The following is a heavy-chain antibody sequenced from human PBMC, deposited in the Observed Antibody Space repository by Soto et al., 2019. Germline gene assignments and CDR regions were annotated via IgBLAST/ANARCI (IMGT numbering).Heavy chain of an antibody. CDR1: GFTFSSYA. CDR2: ISYDGSNK. Sequence: GGSLRLSCAASGFTFSSYAMHWVRQAPGKGLEWVAVISYDGSNKYYADSVKGRFTISRDNSKNTLYLQMNSLRAEDTAVYYCAREYGGYDGWGQGTLVTVSS. J-gene: IGHJ4*02. CDR3: AREYGGYDG. D-gene: IGHD5-12*01. V-gene: IGHV3-30-3*01.